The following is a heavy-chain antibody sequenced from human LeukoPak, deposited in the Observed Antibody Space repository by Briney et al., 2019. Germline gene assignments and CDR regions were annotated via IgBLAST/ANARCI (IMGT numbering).Heavy chain of an antibody. J-gene: IGHJ4*02. V-gene: IGHV3-15*05. CDR3: VWSSSWEKRYYLDY. CDR1: GFTFTVAW. Sequence: PGGSLRLSCAASGFTFTVAWMSWVRQAPGKGLEWLSRIKSKTDVAPIDYAAPVKGRFTISRDDSKNTVYLQMNTVKTEDTAVYYCVWSSSWEKRYYLDYWGQGTLVTVSS. CDR2: IKSKTDVAPI. D-gene: IGHD6-13*01.